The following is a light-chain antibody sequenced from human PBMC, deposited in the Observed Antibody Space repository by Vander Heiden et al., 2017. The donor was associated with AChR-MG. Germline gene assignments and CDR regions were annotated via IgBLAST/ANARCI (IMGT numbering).Light chain of an antibody. V-gene: IGLV1-44*01. J-gene: IGLJ1*01. CDR1: NSNIGTNA. CDR3: AAWDDSLSAYV. CDR2: TND. Sequence: QSVLTQPPSASGTPGQRVTISSSGSNSNIGTNAVNWYQQLPGTAPKLLIHTNDQRPSGVPDRFSGSKSGTSASLAISGLQSDDEAHYCCAAWDDSLSAYVFGTGTTVTVL.